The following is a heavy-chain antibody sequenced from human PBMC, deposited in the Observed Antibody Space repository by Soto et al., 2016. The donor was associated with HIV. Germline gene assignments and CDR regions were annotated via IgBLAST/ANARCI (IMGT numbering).Heavy chain of an antibody. V-gene: IGHV3-23*01. CDR2: ISGSGGST. Sequence: EVQLLESGGGLVQPGGSLRLSCAASGFTFSSYAMSWVRQAPGKGLEWVSAISGSGGSTYYADSVKGRFTISRDNSKNTLYLQMNSLRAEDTAVYYCAKDPGRGDSFGYGSGIQHAFDIWGQGTMVTSLQ. D-gene: IGHD3-10*01. CDR3: AKDPGRGDSFGYGSGIQHAFDI. J-gene: IGHJ3*02. CDR1: GFTFSSYA.